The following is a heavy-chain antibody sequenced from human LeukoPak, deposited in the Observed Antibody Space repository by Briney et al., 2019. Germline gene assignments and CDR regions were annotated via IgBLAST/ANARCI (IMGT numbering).Heavy chain of an antibody. CDR2: INHSGST. D-gene: IGHD3-3*01. CDR1: GGSFSGYY. J-gene: IGHJ4*02. V-gene: IGHV4-34*01. Sequence: SETLSLTCAVYGGSFSGYYWSWIRQPPGKGLEWIGEINHSGSTNYNPSLKSRVTISVDTSKNHFSLRLSSVTAADTAVYYCATATFFGKGGHFFDYWGQGTLVPVSS. CDR3: ATATFFGKGGHFFDY.